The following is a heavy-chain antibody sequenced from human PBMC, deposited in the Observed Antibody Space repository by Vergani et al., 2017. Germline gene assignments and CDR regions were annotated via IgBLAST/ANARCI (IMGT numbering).Heavy chain of an antibody. Sequence: EVLLVESGGGLVQPGGSLRLSCAASGFTFSAYWMNWVRQAPGKGLEWVANIKQDGSEKYYVDSVKGRFTISRDNANNLVYLQMNSLRAEDTAVYYCARGAVAAPAHYMDVWGKGTTVTVSS. CDR3: ARGAVAAPAHYMDV. D-gene: IGHD6-6*01. CDR2: IKQDGSEK. J-gene: IGHJ6*03. CDR1: GFTFSAYW. V-gene: IGHV3-7*01.